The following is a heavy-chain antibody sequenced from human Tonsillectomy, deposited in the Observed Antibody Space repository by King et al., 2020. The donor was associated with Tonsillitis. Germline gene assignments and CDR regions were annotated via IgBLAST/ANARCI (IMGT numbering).Heavy chain of an antibody. CDR2: IYHSGST. Sequence: QLQESGPGVVKPPGTLSLTCDVSGGSISTSNWWTWVRQTPGKGLEWIGEIYHSGSTNYNPSLKSRVTISVDKSKNKFSLSLNSVTAEDTAVYWCARAYYGWGNGLDVWGQGTTVTVSS. J-gene: IGHJ6*02. CDR1: GGSISTSNW. CDR3: ARAYYGWGNGLDV. V-gene: IGHV4-4*01. D-gene: IGHD3-10*01.